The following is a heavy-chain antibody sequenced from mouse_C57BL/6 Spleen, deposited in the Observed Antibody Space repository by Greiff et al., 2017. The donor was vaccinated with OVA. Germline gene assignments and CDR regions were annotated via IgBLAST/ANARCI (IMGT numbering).Heavy chain of an antibody. CDR1: GFTFSDYY. J-gene: IGHJ1*03. V-gene: IGHV5-16*01. D-gene: IGHD1-1*01. CDR2: INYDGSST. Sequence: EVKVVESEGGLVQPGSSMKLSCTASGFTFSDYYMAWVRQVPEKGLEWVANINYDGSSTYYLDSLKSRFIISRDNAKNILYLQMSSLKSEDTATYYCARDRPPITTVVATPHWYFDVWGTGTTVTVSS. CDR3: ARDRPPITTVVATPHWYFDV.